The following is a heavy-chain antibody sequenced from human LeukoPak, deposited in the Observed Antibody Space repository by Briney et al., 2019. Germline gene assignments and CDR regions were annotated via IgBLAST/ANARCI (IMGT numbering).Heavy chain of an antibody. CDR2: ISAYNGNT. J-gene: IGHJ6*02. CDR3: ASGNRRYCSSTSCYGVGYYYGMDV. D-gene: IGHD2-2*01. V-gene: IGHV1-18*01. CDR1: GYTFTSYG. Sequence: ASVKVSCKASGYTFTSYGISWVRQAPGQGLEWMGWISAYNGNTNYAQKLQGRVTMTTDTSTSTAYMALRSLRSDDTAVYYCASGNRRYCSSTSCYGVGYYYGMDVWGQGTTVTVSS.